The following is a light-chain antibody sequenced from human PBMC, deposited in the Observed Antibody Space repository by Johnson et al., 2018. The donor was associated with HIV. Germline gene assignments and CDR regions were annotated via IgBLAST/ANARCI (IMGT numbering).Light chain of an antibody. CDR2: DNN. CDR3: GTWDSSLSAPDV. Sequence: QSVLTQPPSVSAAPGQKVTISCSGSSSNIGNNYVSWYQQVPGTAPKVLIYDNNKRPSGIPDRFSGSKSGTSATLGITGLQTGDEADYYCGTWDSSLSAPDVSGTGTKVTVL. V-gene: IGLV1-51*01. CDR1: SSNIGNNY. J-gene: IGLJ1*01.